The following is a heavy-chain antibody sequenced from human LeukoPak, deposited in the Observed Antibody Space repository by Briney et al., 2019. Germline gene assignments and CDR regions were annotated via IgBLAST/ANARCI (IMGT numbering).Heavy chain of an antibody. Sequence: GGSLRLSCAASGFTFSRYAMHWVRQAPGKGLEWVAVISHDGSNKYYADSVKGRFTFSRDNSKNTLYLQMNSLRAEDTAVYYCARDSYSSSTYYYYYGMDVWGQGTLVTVSS. J-gene: IGHJ6*02. CDR2: ISHDGSNK. CDR3: ARDSYSSSTYYYYYGMDV. CDR1: GFTFSRYA. D-gene: IGHD6-6*01. V-gene: IGHV3-30-3*01.